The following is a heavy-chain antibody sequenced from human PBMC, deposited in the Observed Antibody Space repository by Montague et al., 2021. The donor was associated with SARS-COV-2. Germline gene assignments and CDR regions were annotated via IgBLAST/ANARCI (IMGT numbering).Heavy chain of an antibody. J-gene: IGHJ5*02. CDR3: ARRVLQGYYGGGRCYDWFDP. D-gene: IGHD2-15*01. V-gene: IGHV4-39*01. CDR2: IYYSGST. CDR1: GGAISSSSYY. Sequence: SETLSLTCTVSGGAISSSSYYWGWIRQPPGKGLEWIGSIYYSGSTYYNPSLKTRVTMSVDTSKNQFSLNLTSVTAADTAVYYCARRVLQGYYGGGRCYDWFDPWGQGTLVTVSS.